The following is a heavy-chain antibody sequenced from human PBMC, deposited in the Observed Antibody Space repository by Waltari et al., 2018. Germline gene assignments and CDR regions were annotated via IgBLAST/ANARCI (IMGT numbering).Heavy chain of an antibody. Sequence: QVQLQESGPGLVKPSQTLSLTCTVSGGPISSGSYYWSWIRQPAGKGLEWIGYIYTSGSTNYNPSLKSRVTISVDTSKNQFSLKLSSVTAADTAVYYCARDSRRGDYWGQGTLVTVSS. CDR2: IYTSGST. CDR1: GGPISSGSYY. CDR3: ARDSRRGDY. J-gene: IGHJ4*02. V-gene: IGHV4-61*09.